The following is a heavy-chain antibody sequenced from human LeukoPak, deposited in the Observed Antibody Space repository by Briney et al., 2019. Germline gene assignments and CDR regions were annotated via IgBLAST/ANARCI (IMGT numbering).Heavy chain of an antibody. CDR2: IGTAGDT. V-gene: IGHV3-13*01. CDR3: ARANVVVTAIVDNWYFDL. CDR1: GFTFSSYD. D-gene: IGHD2-21*02. Sequence: GGSLRLSCAASGFTFSSYDMHWVRQATGKGLEWVSAIGTAGDTYYPGSVKGRFTISRENAKNSLYLQMNSLRAGDTAVYYCARANVVVTAIVDNWYFDLWGRGTLVTVSS. J-gene: IGHJ2*01.